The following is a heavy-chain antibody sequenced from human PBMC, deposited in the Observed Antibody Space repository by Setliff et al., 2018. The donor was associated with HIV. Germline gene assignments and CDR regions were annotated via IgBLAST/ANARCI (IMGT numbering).Heavy chain of an antibody. J-gene: IGHJ2*01. CDR3: ARRRETIVVVIGIPNWYFDL. CDR2: MNHSGST. Sequence: SETLSLTCAVYGGSLSDYSWSWIRQPPGKGLEWIGEMNHSGSTNYNPSLKSRVTISVDASKNQFSLKLSSVTAADSAVYYCARRRETIVVVIGIPNWYFDLWGRGTLVTVSS. CDR1: GGSLSDYS. V-gene: IGHV4-34*01. D-gene: IGHD2-21*01.